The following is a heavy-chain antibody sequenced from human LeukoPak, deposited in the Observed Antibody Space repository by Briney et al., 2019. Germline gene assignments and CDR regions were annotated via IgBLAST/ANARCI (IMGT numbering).Heavy chain of an antibody. V-gene: IGHV3-11*04. CDR3: ARDLGGDYVFDY. CDR2: IGNSGSTI. D-gene: IGHD4-17*01. CDR1: GLPFSDYY. J-gene: IGHJ4*02. Sequence: GGPLRLSCAASGLPFSDYYMNWIRQAPGKGLEWVSYIGNSGSTIYYADSVKGRFTISRDNSKNTLYLQMNSLRAEDTAVYYCARDLGGDYVFDYWGQGTLVTVSS.